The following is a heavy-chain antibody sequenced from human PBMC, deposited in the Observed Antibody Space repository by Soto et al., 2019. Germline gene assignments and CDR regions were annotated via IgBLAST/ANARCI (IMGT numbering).Heavy chain of an antibody. CDR2: IYYSGST. CDR3: ARVSRSSWFYYFDY. Sequence: SETLSLTCTVSGGSVSSGSYYWSWIRQPPGKGLEWIGYIYYSGSTNYNPSLKSRVTISVDSSKNQFSLKLSSVTAADTAVYFCARVSRSSWFYYFDYWGQGALVTAPQ. J-gene: IGHJ4*02. V-gene: IGHV4-61*01. CDR1: GGSVSSGSYY. D-gene: IGHD6-13*01.